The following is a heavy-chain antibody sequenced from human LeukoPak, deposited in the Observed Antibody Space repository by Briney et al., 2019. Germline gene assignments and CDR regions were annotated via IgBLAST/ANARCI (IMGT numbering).Heavy chain of an antibody. CDR3: ARDRIVGATPLDY. D-gene: IGHD1-26*01. J-gene: IGHJ4*02. CDR2: ISSSGSTI. V-gene: IGHV3-48*04. Sequence: GGSLRLSCEASGFIFSSYAMSWVRQAPGKGLEWVSYISSSGSTIYYADSVKGRFTISRDNAKNSLYLQMNSLRAEDTAVYYCARDRIVGATPLDYWGQGTLVTVSS. CDR1: GFIFSSYA.